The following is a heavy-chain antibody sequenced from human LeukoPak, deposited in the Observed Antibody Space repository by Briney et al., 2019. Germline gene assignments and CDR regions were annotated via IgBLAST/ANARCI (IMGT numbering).Heavy chain of an antibody. CDR2: INPNSGGT. CDR1: GDTFTGYY. D-gene: IGHD6-19*01. J-gene: IGHJ4*02. Sequence: GASVNVSCKASGDTFTGYYMHWVRQAPGQGLEWMGWINPNSGGTNYAQKFQGRVTMTRDTSISTAYMELSRLRSDDTAVYYCARGYGVAGTVQVRDDYWGQGTLVTVSS. CDR3: ARGYGVAGTVQVRDDY. V-gene: IGHV1-2*02.